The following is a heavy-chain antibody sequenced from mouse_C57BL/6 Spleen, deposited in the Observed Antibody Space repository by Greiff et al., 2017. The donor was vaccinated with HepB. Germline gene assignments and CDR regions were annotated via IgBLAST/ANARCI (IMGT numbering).Heavy chain of an antibody. CDR2: IYPGSGNT. D-gene: IGHD2-10*02. CDR3: AEYGGLRWDY. V-gene: IGHV1-66*01. CDR1: GYSFTSYY. Sequence: VHLVESGPELVKPGASVKISCKASGYSFTSYYIHWVKQRPGQGLEWIGWIYPGSGNTKYNEKFKGKATLTADTSSSTAYMQLSSLTSEDSAVYYCAEYGGLRWDYWGQGTTLTVSS. J-gene: IGHJ2*01.